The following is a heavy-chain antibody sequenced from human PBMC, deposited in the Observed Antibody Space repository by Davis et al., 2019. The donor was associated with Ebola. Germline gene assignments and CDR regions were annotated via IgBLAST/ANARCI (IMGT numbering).Heavy chain of an antibody. D-gene: IGHD2-8*01. V-gene: IGHV3-21*04. J-gene: IGHJ6*02. CDR2: ISSSSSYI. CDR3: ARVRVYGVNGMDV. Sequence: GESLKISCAASGFTFSGSAMHWVRQAPGKGLEWVSSISSSSSYIYYADSVKGRFTISRDNAKNSLYLQMNSLRAEDTAVYYCARVRVYGVNGMDVWGQGTTVTVSS. CDR1: GFTFSGSA.